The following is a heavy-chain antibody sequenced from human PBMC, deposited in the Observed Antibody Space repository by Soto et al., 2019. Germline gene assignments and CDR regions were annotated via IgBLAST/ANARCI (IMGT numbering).Heavy chain of an antibody. CDR1: GYTFTSYG. V-gene: IGHV1-18*01. D-gene: IGHD3-22*01. Sequence: ASVKVSCKASGYTFTSYGISWVRQAPGQGLEWIGWISAYNGNTNYSQKLKGRVTMTTDTSTSTAYMELSSLRSDDTAVYYCSIPIRYYHDTSGQSAWFDPWGEGTLVTVSS. CDR3: SIPIRYYHDTSGQSAWFDP. J-gene: IGHJ5*02. CDR2: ISAYNGNT.